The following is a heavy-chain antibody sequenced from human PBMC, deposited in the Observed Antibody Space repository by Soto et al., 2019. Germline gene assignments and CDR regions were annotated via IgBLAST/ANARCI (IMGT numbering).Heavy chain of an antibody. CDR1: GGTFSSYA. CDR2: IIPIFGTA. J-gene: IGHJ4*02. Sequence: GASVKVSCKASGGTFSSYAMSWVRQAPGQGREWMGGIIPIFGTANYAQKYQGRVTITADESTSTAYMELSSLRSEDTAVYYCARGLVPVLRYEHWGQGTLVTVSS. D-gene: IGHD3-9*01. CDR3: ARGLVPVLRYEH. V-gene: IGHV1-69*13.